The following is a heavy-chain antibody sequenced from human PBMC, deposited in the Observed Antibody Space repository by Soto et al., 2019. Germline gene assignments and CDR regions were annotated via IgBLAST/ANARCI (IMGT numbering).Heavy chain of an antibody. D-gene: IGHD2-2*02. J-gene: IGHJ6*02. Sequence: SVKVSCKASGYTFTSYAMHWVRQAPGQRLEWMGWIIPIFGTANYAQKFQGRVTITADESTSTAYMELSSLRSEDTAVYYCAREGGSTSCYRCHYGMDVWGQGTTVTVSS. V-gene: IGHV1-69*13. CDR2: IIPIFGTA. CDR1: GYTFTSYA. CDR3: AREGGSTSCYRCHYGMDV.